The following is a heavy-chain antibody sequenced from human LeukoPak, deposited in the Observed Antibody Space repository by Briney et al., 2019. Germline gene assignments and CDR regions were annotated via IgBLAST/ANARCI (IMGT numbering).Heavy chain of an antibody. CDR2: IYTSGST. CDR1: GDSISSYY. D-gene: IGHD4-17*01. V-gene: IGHV4-4*07. J-gene: IGHJ2*01. Sequence: SETLSLTCTVSGDSISSYYWSWIQQPAGKGLEWIGRIYTSGSTNYNPSLKSRVTMSVDTSKNQFSLKLSSVTAADTAVYYCARETPDYGDFSFDLWGRGTLVTVSS. CDR3: ARETPDYGDFSFDL.